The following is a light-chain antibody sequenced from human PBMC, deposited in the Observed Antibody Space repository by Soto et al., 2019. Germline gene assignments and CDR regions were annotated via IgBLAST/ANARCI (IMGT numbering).Light chain of an antibody. Sequence: QSALTQPASVSGSPGQSITISCTGTTNDIGGYDLVSWYQQHPGKAPKLMIYEGSKRPSGVSNRFSGSKSGNTASLTISGLQAEDEADYYCCSYAGSRGLVFGGGTKVTVL. CDR1: TNDIGGYDL. CDR2: EGS. V-gene: IGLV2-23*01. CDR3: CSYAGSRGLV. J-gene: IGLJ2*01.